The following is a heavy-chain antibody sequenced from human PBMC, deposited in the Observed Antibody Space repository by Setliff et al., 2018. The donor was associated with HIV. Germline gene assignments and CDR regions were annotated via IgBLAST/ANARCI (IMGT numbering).Heavy chain of an antibody. J-gene: IGHJ1*01. CDR1: GGSINNYY. D-gene: IGHD3-16*01. CDR2: IHSSGPT. CDR3: ARHDADGGGPFFQH. V-gene: IGHV4-4*08. Sequence: PSETLSLTCTVSGGSINNYYWSWMRQSPGKGLEWIGYIHSSGPTNYNPSLTSRVSISVDTSKNQFSLILSSVTAADTAVYYCARHDADGGGPFFQHWGQGTPVTVSS.